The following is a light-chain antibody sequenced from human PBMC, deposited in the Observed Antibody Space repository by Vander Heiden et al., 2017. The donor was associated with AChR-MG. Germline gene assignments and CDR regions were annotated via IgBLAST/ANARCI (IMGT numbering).Light chain of an antibody. J-gene: IGLJ2*01. Sequence: QSVLTQPPSASGNPGQRVTISCSGSSSNIGSNYVYWYQQRPATAPKLLIYRNNQRPSGVPDRFSGSKSGTSASLAISGLRSEDEADYYCAAWDDSLSGVVFGGGTKLTVL. CDR3: AAWDDSLSGVV. CDR1: SSNIGSNY. V-gene: IGLV1-47*01. CDR2: RNN.